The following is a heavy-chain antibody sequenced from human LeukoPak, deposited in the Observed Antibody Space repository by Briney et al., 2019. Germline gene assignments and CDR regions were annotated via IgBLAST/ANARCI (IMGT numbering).Heavy chain of an antibody. Sequence: ASVKVSCKASGYTFTSYYMHWVRQARGQGLEWMGIINPSGGSTSYAQKFQGRVTMTRDTSTSTVYMELSSLRSEDTAVYYCARVGGLYCGGDCYRFDYWGQGTLVTVSS. CDR3: ARVGGLYCGGDCYRFDY. CDR2: INPSGGST. V-gene: IGHV1-46*01. D-gene: IGHD2-21*02. J-gene: IGHJ4*02. CDR1: GYTFTSYY.